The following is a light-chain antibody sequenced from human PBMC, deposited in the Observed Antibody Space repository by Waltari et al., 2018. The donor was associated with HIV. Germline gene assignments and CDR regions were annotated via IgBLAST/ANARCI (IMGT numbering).Light chain of an antibody. V-gene: IGLV1-40*01. CDR3: QSYDSSLSAYVV. CDR2: GNT. J-gene: IGLJ2*01. Sequence: QSVLTQPPSVSGAPGQRVTISCTGSSSNIGAGYDVPWYQQLPGTAPKLLIYGNTNRPSGVPDRFSGSKSGTSVSLAITGLQAEDEADYYCQSYDSSLSAYVVFGGGTKLTVL. CDR1: SSNIGAGYD.